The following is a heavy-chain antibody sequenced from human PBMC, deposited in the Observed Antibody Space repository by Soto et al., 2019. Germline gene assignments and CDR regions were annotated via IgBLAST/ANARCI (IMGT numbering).Heavy chain of an antibody. CDR3: ARDSDTAMGYYYYGMDV. CDR1: GGTFSSYA. J-gene: IGHJ6*02. V-gene: IGHV1-69*13. D-gene: IGHD5-18*01. Sequence: GASVKVSCKASGGTFSSYAISWVRQAPGQGLEWMGGIIPIFGTANYAQKFQGRVTITADESTSTAYMELSSLRSEDTAVYYCARDSDTAMGYYYYGMDVWGQGTTVTVSS. CDR2: IIPIFGTA.